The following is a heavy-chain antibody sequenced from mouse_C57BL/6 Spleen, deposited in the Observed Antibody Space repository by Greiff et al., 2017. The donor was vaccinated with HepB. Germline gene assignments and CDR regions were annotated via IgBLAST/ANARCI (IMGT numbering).Heavy chain of an antibody. CDR2: IYPRDGST. D-gene: IGHD2-1*01. J-gene: IGHJ1*03. Sequence: QVQLQQSGPELVKPGASVKLSCKASGYTFTSYDINWVKQRPGQGLEWIGWIYPRDGSTKYNEKFKGKATLTVDTSTSTAYMELRSLTSEDSAVYFCARGGYGNYRYFDVWGTGTTVTVSS. CDR1: GYTFTSYD. V-gene: IGHV1-85*01. CDR3: ARGGYGNYRYFDV.